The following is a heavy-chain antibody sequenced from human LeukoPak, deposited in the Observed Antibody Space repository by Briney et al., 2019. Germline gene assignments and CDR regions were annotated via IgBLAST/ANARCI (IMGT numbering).Heavy chain of an antibody. D-gene: IGHD3-22*01. CDR2: IIPIFGTA. Sequence: GASVKVSCKASGYTFTSYYMHWVRQAPGQGLEWMGGIIPIFGTANYAQKFQGRVTITADKSTSTAYMELSSLRSEDTAVYYCARGTSYYYDSSGYPLHYYYYMDVWGKGTTVTVSS. J-gene: IGHJ6*03. V-gene: IGHV1-69*06. CDR1: GYTFTSYY. CDR3: ARGTSYYYDSSGYPLHYYYYMDV.